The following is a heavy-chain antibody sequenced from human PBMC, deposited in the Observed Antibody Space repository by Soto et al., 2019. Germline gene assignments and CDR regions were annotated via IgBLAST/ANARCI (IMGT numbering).Heavy chain of an antibody. D-gene: IGHD3-3*01. Sequence: PSDTLSLTCSVSGGTISGYYWTWIRQPAGKGLEWIGRIYSSGNTKYNPSLQSRVTMSLDTSNNQFSLRLTSVTAAHTAVYYCARGQRFSDWFDLWGQGTLVTVSS. V-gene: IGHV4-4*07. CDR3: ARGQRFSDWFDL. CDR2: IYSSGNT. J-gene: IGHJ5*02. CDR1: GGTISGYY.